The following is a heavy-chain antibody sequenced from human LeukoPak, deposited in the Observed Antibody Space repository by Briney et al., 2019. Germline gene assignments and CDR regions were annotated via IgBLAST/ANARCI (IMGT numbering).Heavy chain of an antibody. CDR2: ISGSGGST. Sequence: GGSLRLSCVASGFTFSSYAMSWVRQAPGKGLEWVSAISGSGGSTYYADSVRGRFTISRDNSKNTLYLQMNSLKAEDTAVYYCARTDRTNNGPREWGQGTLVTVSS. J-gene: IGHJ4*02. V-gene: IGHV3-23*01. D-gene: IGHD1/OR15-1a*01. CDR1: GFTFSSYA. CDR3: ARTDRTNNGPRE.